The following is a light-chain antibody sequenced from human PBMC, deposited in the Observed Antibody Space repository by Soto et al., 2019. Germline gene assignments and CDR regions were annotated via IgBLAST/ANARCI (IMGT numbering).Light chain of an antibody. Sequence: QSALTQPASVSGSPGQAITISCSGTSSDVGAFNYVSWYQQHPGKAPKLMIYDVSNRPSGVSNRFSGSKSGNTASLTISGLQAEDEADYYCCSYTRTSNHYFFGSGTKLTVL. CDR2: DVS. CDR3: CSYTRTSNHYF. CDR1: SSDVGAFNY. V-gene: IGLV2-14*03. J-gene: IGLJ1*01.